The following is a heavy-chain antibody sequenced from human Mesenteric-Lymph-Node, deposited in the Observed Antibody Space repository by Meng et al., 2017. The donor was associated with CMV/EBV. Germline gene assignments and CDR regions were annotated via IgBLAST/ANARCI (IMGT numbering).Heavy chain of an antibody. Sequence: SETLSLTCTVSGGSISSYYWSWIRQPPGKGLEWIGYIYYSGSTNYNPSLKSRVTISVDTSKNQFSLKLSSVTAADTAVYYCARAGIVVVPAAIPFDYWGQGTLVTVSS. D-gene: IGHD2-2*01. J-gene: IGHJ4*02. CDR3: ARAGIVVVPAAIPFDY. CDR2: IYYSGST. CDR1: GGSISSYY. V-gene: IGHV4-59*12.